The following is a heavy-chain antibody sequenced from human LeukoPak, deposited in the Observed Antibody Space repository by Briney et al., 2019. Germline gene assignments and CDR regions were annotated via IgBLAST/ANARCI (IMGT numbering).Heavy chain of an antibody. Sequence: GGSLRLSCAASGFTFSSYAMHWVRQAPGKGLEWVAVISYDGSNKYYADSVKGRFTISRDNSKNTLYLQMNSLRAEDTAVYYCAREPGYYFDYWGQGTLVTVSS. J-gene: IGHJ4*02. V-gene: IGHV3-30-3*01. CDR1: GFTFSSYA. D-gene: IGHD3-10*01. CDR2: ISYDGSNK. CDR3: AREPGYYFDY.